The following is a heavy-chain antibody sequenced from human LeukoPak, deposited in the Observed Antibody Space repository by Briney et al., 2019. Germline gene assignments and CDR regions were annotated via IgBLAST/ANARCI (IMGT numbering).Heavy chain of an antibody. Sequence: SSETLSLTCTVSGGSISSYYWSWIRQPPGKGLEWIGYIYYSGSTNYNPSLKSRVTMSVDTSKNQFSLKLSSVTAADTAVYYCARGVVPHHFDYWGQGTLVTVSS. V-gene: IGHV4-59*01. D-gene: IGHD2-15*01. CDR1: GGSISSYY. CDR3: ARGVVPHHFDY. CDR2: IYYSGST. J-gene: IGHJ4*02.